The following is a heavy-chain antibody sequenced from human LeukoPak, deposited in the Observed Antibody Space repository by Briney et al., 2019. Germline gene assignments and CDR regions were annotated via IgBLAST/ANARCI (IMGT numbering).Heavy chain of an antibody. CDR3: ATAAAAGWLPGY. CDR1: GFTFTSYA. D-gene: IGHD6-13*01. V-gene: IGHV1-3*01. Sequence: ASVKVSCKASGFTFTSYAMHWVRQAPGQRLGWMGWINAGNGNTKYSQKFQGRVTITRDTSASTAYMELSSLRSEDTAVYYCATAAAAGWLPGYWGQGTLVTVSS. CDR2: INAGNGNT. J-gene: IGHJ4*02.